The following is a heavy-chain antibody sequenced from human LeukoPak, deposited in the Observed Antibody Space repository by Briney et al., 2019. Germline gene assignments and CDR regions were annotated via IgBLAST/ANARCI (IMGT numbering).Heavy chain of an antibody. J-gene: IGHJ6*02. CDR3: ARDNRDIAVVPAAMGDYYYYGMDV. CDR2: ISASGDST. Sequence: GGSLRLSCAASGFTFFKYAMSWVRQAPGKGLEWVSCISASGDSTYYADSVKGRFTISRDNAKKSLCLQMNSLRAEDTAVYYCARDNRDIAVVPAAMGDYYYYGMDVWGQGTTVTVSS. D-gene: IGHD2-2*01. CDR1: GFTFFKYA. V-gene: IGHV3-23*01.